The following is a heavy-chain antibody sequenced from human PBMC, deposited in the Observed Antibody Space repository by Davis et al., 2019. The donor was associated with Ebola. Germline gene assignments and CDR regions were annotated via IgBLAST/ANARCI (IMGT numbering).Heavy chain of an antibody. D-gene: IGHD3-10*01. CDR1: GGSISSYY. J-gene: IGHJ5*01. CDR2: IHYSGDT. CDR3: ARSNYGSGSYDS. V-gene: IGHV4-59*01. Sequence: MPGGSLRLSCTVSGGSISSYYWSWIRQPPGKGLEWIGYIHYSGDTKSNPSLKSRVTISVDTSKNQFSLKLNSVTAADTAVFYCARSNYGSGSYDSWGQGALVTVSS.